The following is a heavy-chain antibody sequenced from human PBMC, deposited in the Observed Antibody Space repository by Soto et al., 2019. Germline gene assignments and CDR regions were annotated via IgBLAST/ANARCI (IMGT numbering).Heavy chain of an antibody. CDR1: SGSISGTHW. CDR3: ARRGLAFAGGAPTNWFDP. D-gene: IGHD3-16*01. Sequence: QVQLQESGPGLVRPSGTLSLTCSVSSGSISGTHWWSWFRQTPGKGLEWIGETYSTGSTNYKSSLKSRLSISADTSKNQFFRNRTAVTAADTALYVCARRGLAFAGGAPTNWFDPWGPGTLVTVSS. J-gene: IGHJ5*02. CDR2: TYSTGST. V-gene: IGHV4-4*02.